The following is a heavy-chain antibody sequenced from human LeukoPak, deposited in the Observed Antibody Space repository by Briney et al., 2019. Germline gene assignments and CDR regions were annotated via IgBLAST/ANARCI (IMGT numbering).Heavy chain of an antibody. D-gene: IGHD1-26*01. Sequence: GGSLRLSCAASGFTVSSNYMSWARQAPGKGLEWVSVIYSGGNTYYADSVKGRFTISRDNSKNTVSLQMNSLRDEDTAVYFCAVSRIVGAVDVFDMWGQGTMVTVSS. CDR2: IYSGGNT. CDR1: GFTVSSNY. CDR3: AVSRIVGAVDVFDM. V-gene: IGHV3-66*01. J-gene: IGHJ3*02.